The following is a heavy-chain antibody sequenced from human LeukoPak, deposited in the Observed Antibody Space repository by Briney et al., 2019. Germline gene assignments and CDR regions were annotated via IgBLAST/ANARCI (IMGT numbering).Heavy chain of an antibody. V-gene: IGHV3-15*01. CDR3: TTDGKWGGGFDP. D-gene: IGHD1-26*01. Sequence: GGSLRLSCAASGFTFSNAWMSWVRQAPGKGLEWVGRIKSKTDGGTTDYAAPVKGRFTISRDDSRNTLYLQMNSLKTEDTAVYYCTTDGKWGGGFDPWGQGTLVTVSS. CDR1: GFTFSNAW. J-gene: IGHJ5*02. CDR2: IKSKTDGGTT.